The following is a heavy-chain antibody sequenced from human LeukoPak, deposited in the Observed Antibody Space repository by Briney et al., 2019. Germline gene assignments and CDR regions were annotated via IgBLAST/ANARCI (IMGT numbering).Heavy chain of an antibody. CDR2: ISYDGSNK. CDR3: AKEGISLAAAGAFDY. CDR1: GFTFSSYA. Sequence: GGSLRLSCAASGFTFSSYAMHWVRQAPGKGLEWVAVISYDGSNKYYADSVKGRFTISRDNSKNTLYLQMNSLRAEDTAVYYCAKEGISLAAAGAFDYWGQGTLVTVSS. J-gene: IGHJ4*02. D-gene: IGHD6-13*01. V-gene: IGHV3-30*04.